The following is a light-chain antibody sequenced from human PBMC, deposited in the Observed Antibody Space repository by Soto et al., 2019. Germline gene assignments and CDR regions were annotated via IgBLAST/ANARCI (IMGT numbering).Light chain of an antibody. V-gene: IGKV3-11*01. CDR1: QSVSSY. J-gene: IGKJ4*01. CDR2: DAS. CDR3: QQRSNWPLT. Sequence: LTQSPATLSLSPGERAILSCRASQSVSSYLAWYQQKPGQAPRLLIYDASNRATGIPARFSGSGSGTDFTLTISSLEPEDFAVYYCQQRSNWPLTFGGGTNVDI.